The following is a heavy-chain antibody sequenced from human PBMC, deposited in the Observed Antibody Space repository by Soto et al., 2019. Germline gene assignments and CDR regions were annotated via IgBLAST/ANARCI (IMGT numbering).Heavy chain of an antibody. CDR3: AKGGKAGVYNWFDP. J-gene: IGHJ5*02. D-gene: IGHD6-13*01. CDR2: ISGSGGST. CDR1: GFTFSSYA. V-gene: IGHV3-23*01. Sequence: GVSLRLSCAASGFTFSSYAMSWVRQAPGKGLEWVSAISGSGGSTYYADSVKGRFTISRDNSKNTLYLQMNSLRAEDTAVYYCAKGGKAGVYNWFDPWGQGTLVTVSS.